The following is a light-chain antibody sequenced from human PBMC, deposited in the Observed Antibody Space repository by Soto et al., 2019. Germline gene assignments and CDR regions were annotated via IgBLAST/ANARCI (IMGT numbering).Light chain of an antibody. J-gene: IGKJ1*01. Sequence: EILLTQSPATLSVSPGETATLSGRASQNVLSDLAWYQQKPGQAPRLLVYGATTRATDAPAKFRGSGSGTEFSLTISSLQSEDFATYYCQQYRSWPRTFGQGSKVEI. CDR3: QQYRSWPRT. V-gene: IGKV3-15*01. CDR1: QNVLSD. CDR2: GAT.